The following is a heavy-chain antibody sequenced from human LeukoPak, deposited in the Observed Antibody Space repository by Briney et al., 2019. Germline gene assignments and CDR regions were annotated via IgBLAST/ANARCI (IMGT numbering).Heavy chain of an antibody. CDR2: IHTSGNT. D-gene: IGHD2-21*01. J-gene: IGHJ3*02. CDR1: GGSVSSGNFY. V-gene: IGHV4-61*02. CDR3: ARDRGGDSFDI. Sequence: RSQTLSLTCTVSGGSVSSGNFYWTWIRQPAGNQLEWIGRIHTSGNTNHNPSLWSRVTISTDTSKNQFSLTLNFVTAADTAVYYCARDRGGDSFDIWGQGTTVTVSS.